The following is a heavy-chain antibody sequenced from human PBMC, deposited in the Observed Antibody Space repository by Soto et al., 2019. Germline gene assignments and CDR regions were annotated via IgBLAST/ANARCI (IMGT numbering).Heavy chain of an antibody. V-gene: IGHV3-21*01. J-gene: IGHJ4*02. CDR3: ARVLAVAGPEGRDY. D-gene: IGHD6-19*01. CDR2: ISSSSSYI. Sequence: GGSLRLSCAASGFTFSSYSMNWVRQAPGKGLEWVSSISSSSSYIYCADSVKGRFTISRDNAKNSLYLQMNSLRAEDTAVYYCARVLAVAGPEGRDYWGQGTLVTVSS. CDR1: GFTFSSYS.